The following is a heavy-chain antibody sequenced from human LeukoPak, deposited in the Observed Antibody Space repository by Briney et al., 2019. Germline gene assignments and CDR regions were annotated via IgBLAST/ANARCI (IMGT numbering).Heavy chain of an antibody. J-gene: IGHJ6*02. CDR3: ARGLMTTVRGVTKNYYSLDV. V-gene: IGHV3-7*01. CDR2: IKEDGGEA. CDR1: GFTFSSFW. D-gene: IGHD3-10*01. Sequence: GGSLRLSCETSGFTFSSFWMTWVRQAPGKGLEWVANIKEDGGEANYVGSVKGRFTVSRDNAKQSLYLQMNSLRVEDTAIYYCARGLMTTVRGVTKNYYSLDVWGQGTTVTVSS.